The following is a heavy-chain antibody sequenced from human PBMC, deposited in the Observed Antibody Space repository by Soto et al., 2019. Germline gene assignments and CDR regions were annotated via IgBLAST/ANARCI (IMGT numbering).Heavy chain of an antibody. J-gene: IGHJ6*02. V-gene: IGHV4-34*01. Sequence: PSETLSLTCAVYGGSFSGYYWSWIRQPPGKGLEWIWEINHSGSTNYNPSLKSRVTISVDTSKNQFSLKLSSVTAADTAVYYCARGPVYSSGWYGGMDVWGQGTTVTVS. CDR1: GGSFSGYY. CDR2: INHSGST. D-gene: IGHD6-19*01. CDR3: ARGPVYSSGWYGGMDV.